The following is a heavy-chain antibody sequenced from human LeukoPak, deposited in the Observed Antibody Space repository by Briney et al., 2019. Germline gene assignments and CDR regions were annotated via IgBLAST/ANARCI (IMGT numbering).Heavy chain of an antibody. J-gene: IGHJ4*02. V-gene: IGHV3-7*01. CDR1: GFDFSGFS. CDR3: ARDGYYYGSGSYYKVDFDY. CDR2: MHEYGSQI. D-gene: IGHD3-10*01. Sequence: PGGSLRLSCVVSGFDFSGFSMSWVRQAPGKGLEWVAIMHEYGSQIFYVDSVKGRFIISRDNARNSLYLQMNNLRAEDTAVYYCARDGYYYGSGSYYKVDFDYWGQGTLVTVSS.